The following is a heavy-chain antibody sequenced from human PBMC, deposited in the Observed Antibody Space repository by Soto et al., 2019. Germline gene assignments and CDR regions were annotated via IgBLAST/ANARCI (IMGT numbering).Heavy chain of an antibody. CDR2: ISGSGANT. D-gene: IGHD1-26*01. V-gene: IGHV3-23*01. J-gene: IGHJ4*02. Sequence: EVQLLESGGGLVQPGGSPRLSCAASGFTLSSYAMSWVRQAPGKGLDWVSDISGSGANTYYADSVKGRFTVSRDNSKNTMYLQMNSLRAEDTAVYYCARDPYGSGTSLDYWGQGTLVTVSS. CDR1: GFTLSSYA. CDR3: ARDPYGSGTSLDY.